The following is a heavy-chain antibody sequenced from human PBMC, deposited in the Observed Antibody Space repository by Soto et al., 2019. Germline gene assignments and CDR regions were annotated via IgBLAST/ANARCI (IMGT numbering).Heavy chain of an antibody. D-gene: IGHD3-22*01. CDR3: ARERVTMIVVVAGYFDL. J-gene: IGHJ2*01. Sequence: PSQTLSLTCAISGDSVSSNSAALNWIRQSPSRGLEWLGRTYYRSKWYNDYAVSVKSRITINPDTSKNQFSLQLNSVTPEDTAVYYCARERVTMIVVVAGYFDLWGRGTLVTVSS. CDR1: GDSVSSNSAA. CDR2: TYYRSKWYN. V-gene: IGHV6-1*01.